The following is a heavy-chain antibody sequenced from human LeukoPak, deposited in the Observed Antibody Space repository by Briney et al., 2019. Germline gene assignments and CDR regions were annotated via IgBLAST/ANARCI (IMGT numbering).Heavy chain of an antibody. CDR1: GSIFTSYW. Sequence: GASLEISCKGSGSIFTSYWIGWVRPLPGKGLEWMGIIYPGESDTRYSPSFQGQVTISADNSISTAYLQWISLKASDTAMYYCATAYGSGSYYRPPPYGMDVWGQGTTVTVSS. J-gene: IGHJ6*02. CDR2: IYPGESDT. CDR3: ATAYGSGSYYRPPPYGMDV. V-gene: IGHV5-51*01. D-gene: IGHD3-10*01.